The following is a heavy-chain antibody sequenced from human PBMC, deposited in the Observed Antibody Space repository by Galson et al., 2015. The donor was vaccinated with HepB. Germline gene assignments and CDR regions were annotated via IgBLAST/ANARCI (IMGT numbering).Heavy chain of an antibody. CDR1: GGTFSSYT. V-gene: IGHV1-69*02. J-gene: IGHJ3*02. Sequence: SVKVSCKASGGTFSSYTISWVRQAPGRGLEWMGRIIPILGIANYAQKFQGRVTITADKSTSTAYMELSSLRSEDTAVYYCASQDVVVTAHPGDAFDIWGQGTMVTVSS. D-gene: IGHD2-21*02. CDR2: IIPILGIA. CDR3: ASQDVVVTAHPGDAFDI.